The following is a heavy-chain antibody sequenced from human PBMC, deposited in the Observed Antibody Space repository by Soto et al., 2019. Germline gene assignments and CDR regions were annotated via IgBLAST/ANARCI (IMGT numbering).Heavy chain of an antibody. CDR2: ISHRGST. CDR3: ASGDTQGR. J-gene: IGHJ3*01. V-gene: IGHV4-4*02. D-gene: IGHD2-21*01. CDR1: GVSISSTYW. Sequence: QVQLQESGPGLVKPSGTLSLTCAVSGVSISSTYWCHWVRRPPGKGREWIGEISHRGSTNYNPYLKSRVTISVDKSNNQFSLKLSSVTAADTAVYYCASGDTQGRWGQGTMVTVSS.